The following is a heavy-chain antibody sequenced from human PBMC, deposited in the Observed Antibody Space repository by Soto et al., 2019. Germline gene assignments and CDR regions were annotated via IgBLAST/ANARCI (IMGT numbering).Heavy chain of an antibody. CDR1: GGSFSGYY. Sequence: PSETLSLTCAVYGGSFSGYYWSWIRQPPGKGLEWIGEIKHSGSTNYNPSLKSRVTISVDTSKNQFSLKLSSVTAADTAVYYCARGYCSGGSCYYSRYYYMDVWGKGTTVTVSS. V-gene: IGHV4-34*01. J-gene: IGHJ6*03. CDR2: IKHSGST. CDR3: ARGYCSGGSCYYSRYYYMDV. D-gene: IGHD2-15*01.